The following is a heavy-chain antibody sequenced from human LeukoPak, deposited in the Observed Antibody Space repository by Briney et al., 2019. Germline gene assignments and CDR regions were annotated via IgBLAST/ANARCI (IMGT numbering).Heavy chain of an antibody. J-gene: IGHJ4*02. D-gene: IGHD2-15*01. CDR3: AKPHTPYCSGATCYLFDF. Sequence: GGSLRLSCAASGFTFSSYAMSWVRQAPGNGLEWVSHINNNGGGTSYADSVKGRFTISRDNSKNTPYVHLNSLRAEDTAVYYCAKPHTPYCSGATCYLFDFWGQGTLVTVSS. V-gene: IGHV3-23*05. CDR1: GFTFSSYA. CDR2: INNNGGGT.